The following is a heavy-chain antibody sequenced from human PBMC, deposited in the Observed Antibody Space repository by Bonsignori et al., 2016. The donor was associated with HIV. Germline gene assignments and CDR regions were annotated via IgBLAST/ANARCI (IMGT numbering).Heavy chain of an antibody. V-gene: IGHV4-39*07. J-gene: IGHJ4*02. CDR3: ARVPGMTVVDY. Sequence: WIRQPPGKGLEWIGSIYYSGSVYYNPSLKSRVTISLDTSKNHFSLKLTSVTAADTAVFYCARVPGMTVVDYWGQGTLVTVSS. D-gene: IGHD3-22*01. CDR2: IYYSGSV.